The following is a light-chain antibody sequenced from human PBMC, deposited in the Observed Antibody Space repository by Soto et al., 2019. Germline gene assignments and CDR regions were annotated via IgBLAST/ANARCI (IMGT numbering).Light chain of an antibody. CDR2: DAS. Sequence: DIQMTQSPSSLSASVGDRVTITCQASQDITNSLNWYQQKPGKAPRLLLYDASSLETGVPSRFSGSGSGTDFTFTISSLQPEDIATYYCQHYDHFPITFGQGTRLEI. V-gene: IGKV1-33*01. J-gene: IGKJ5*01. CDR3: QHYDHFPIT. CDR1: QDITNS.